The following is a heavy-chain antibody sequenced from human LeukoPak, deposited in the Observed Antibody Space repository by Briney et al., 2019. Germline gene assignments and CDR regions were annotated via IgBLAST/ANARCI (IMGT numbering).Heavy chain of an antibody. CDR3: TTELTNDYGGQADY. J-gene: IGHJ4*02. CDR2: LSYDGSNK. V-gene: IGHV3-30-3*01. D-gene: IGHD4-23*01. CDR1: GFTYSSYA. Sequence: GRSLRLSCAASGFTYSSYAMHWVRQTPGKGLEWVAVLSYDGSNKNYADSVKGRFTISRDNSKNTLYLQMNSLKTEDTAVYYCTTELTNDYGGQADYWGQGTLVTVSS.